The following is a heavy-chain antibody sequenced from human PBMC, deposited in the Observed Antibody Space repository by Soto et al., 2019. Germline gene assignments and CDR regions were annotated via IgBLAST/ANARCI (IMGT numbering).Heavy chain of an antibody. CDR2: ISAYNGHT. V-gene: IGHV1-18*04. Sequence: QVQLVQSGAEVKKAGASVKVSCKASGYTFTSYGITWVRQAPGQGLEWMGWISAYNGHTNYAQKFQCRVTMTTDTSTSPAYMELRSLRSDDTAVYYCARSPSATGTTWFDPWGQGTLVTVSS. J-gene: IGHJ5*02. D-gene: IGHD6-13*01. CDR1: GYTFTSYG. CDR3: ARSPSATGTTWFDP.